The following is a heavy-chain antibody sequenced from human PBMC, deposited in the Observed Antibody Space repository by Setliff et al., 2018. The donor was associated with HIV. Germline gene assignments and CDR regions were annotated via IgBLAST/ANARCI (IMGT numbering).Heavy chain of an antibody. CDR1: GFTFSHYG. V-gene: IGHV3-30*02. CDR3: ARGVPGICSGGTCYLEY. Sequence: GGSLRLSCVVSGFTFSHYGMHWVRQAPGKGLEWVTFIRHDGINEDYRDSVKGRFSVSRDNSKNTVFLQMNSLRVEDTALYYCARGVPGICSGGTCYLEYWGQGALVTVSS. J-gene: IGHJ4*02. D-gene: IGHD2-15*01. CDR2: IRHDGINE.